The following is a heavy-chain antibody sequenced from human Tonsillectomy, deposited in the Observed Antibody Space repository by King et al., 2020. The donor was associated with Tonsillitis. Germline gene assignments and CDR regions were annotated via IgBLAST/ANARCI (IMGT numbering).Heavy chain of an antibody. J-gene: IGHJ3*02. CDR2: ISYDGSNK. D-gene: IGHD3-22*01. V-gene: IGHV3-30*04. CDR1: GFTFSRYA. CDR3: ARVDSSGHDALDM. Sequence: VQLVESGGGAVQPGRSLRLSCAASGFTFSRYAMHWVRQAPGKGLEWVAVISYDGSNKYYADSVKGRFTISRDNSENTLYLQMNSLRAEDTAIYYCARVDSSGHDALDMWGQGTMVTVSS.